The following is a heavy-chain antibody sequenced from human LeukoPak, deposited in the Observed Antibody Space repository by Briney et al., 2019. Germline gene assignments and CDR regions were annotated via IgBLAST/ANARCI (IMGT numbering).Heavy chain of an antibody. J-gene: IGHJ4*02. CDR2: MNPNSGNT. CDR3: TRELRSDSH. Sequence: GASVKVSCKASGYTFTSYDINRVRQATGQGLEWIGYMNPNSGNTGYAQKFQGRVTMTRNTSISTAYMELSSLRSEDTAVYYCTRELRSDSHWGQGTLVTVSS. CDR1: GYTFTSYD. V-gene: IGHV1-8*01.